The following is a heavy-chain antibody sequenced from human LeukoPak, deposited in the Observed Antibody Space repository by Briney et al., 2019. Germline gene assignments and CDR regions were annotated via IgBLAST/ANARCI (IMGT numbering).Heavy chain of an antibody. Sequence: GRSLRLSCAASGFTFDDYAMHWVRQAPGKGLEWVSSISWNSNSIDYADSVKGRFTISRDNAKNSLYLQLNSLRAEDMALYYCARGRYYHDTRGYYSLDYWGQGTLVTVSS. CDR3: ARGRYYHDTRGYYSLDY. V-gene: IGHV3-9*03. J-gene: IGHJ4*02. CDR2: ISWNSNSI. D-gene: IGHD3-22*01. CDR1: GFTFDDYA.